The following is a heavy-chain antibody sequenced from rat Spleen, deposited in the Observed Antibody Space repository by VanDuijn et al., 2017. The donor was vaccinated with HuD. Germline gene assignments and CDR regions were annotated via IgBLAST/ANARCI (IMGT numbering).Heavy chain of an antibody. CDR3: ARRFDFDY. CDR1: GFTFSDYY. Sequence: EVQLEESGGGLVQPGRSLKLSCAASGFTFSDYYMAWVRQAPTKGLEWVATISFDGYNTYYRDSVKGRFTISRDNAKSTLYLQMDSLRSEDTATYYCARRFDFDYWGHGVMVTVSS. CDR2: ISFDGYNT. V-gene: IGHV5-7*01. J-gene: IGHJ2*01. D-gene: IGHD4-3*01.